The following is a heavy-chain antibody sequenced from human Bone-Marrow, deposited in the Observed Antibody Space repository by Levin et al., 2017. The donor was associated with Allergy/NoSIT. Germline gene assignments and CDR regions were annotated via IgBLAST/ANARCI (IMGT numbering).Heavy chain of an antibody. D-gene: IGHD3-3*01. V-gene: IGHV3-74*03. J-gene: IGHJ4*02. CDR1: GFSFNTYW. CDR3: ARAPIWSGYSLDY. CDR2: INANGSPA. Sequence: PGGSLRLSCAASGFSFNTYWMHWVRQVAGKGLVWVSRINANGSPATYADPVKGRFTISRDNAKNTVYLEMTSLRPDDTAIYYCARAPIWSGYSLDYWGPGTVVTVSS.